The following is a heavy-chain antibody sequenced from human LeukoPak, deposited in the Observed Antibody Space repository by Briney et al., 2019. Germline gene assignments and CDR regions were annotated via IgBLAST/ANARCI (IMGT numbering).Heavy chain of an antibody. V-gene: IGHV4-59*01. CDR1: GGSISSYY. CDR3: ARALERRNWFDP. J-gene: IGHJ5*02. D-gene: IGHD5-24*01. Sequence: SETLSLTCTVSGGSISSYYWSWIRQPPGKGLEWIGYIYYSGSTNYNPSLKSRVTISVDTSKNQFPLKLSSVTAADTAVYYCARALERRNWFDPWGQGTLVTVSS. CDR2: IYYSGST.